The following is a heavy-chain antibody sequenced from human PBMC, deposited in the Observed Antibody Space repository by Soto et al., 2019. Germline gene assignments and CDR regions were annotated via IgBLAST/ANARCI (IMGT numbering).Heavy chain of an antibody. Sequence: QVQLVQSGAEVKKPGASVKVSCKASGYTFTSWHILWVRLAPGQGLEWMGKINASAGNTNYAQKFQGRVTMTRDTATSTAYMELSSLTSEDTAVYYCARARYDCSGLPYFDYWGQGTLVTVSS. CDR3: ARARYDCSGLPYFDY. CDR1: GYTFTSWH. D-gene: IGHD3-22*01. V-gene: IGHV1-46*01. J-gene: IGHJ4*02. CDR2: INASAGNT.